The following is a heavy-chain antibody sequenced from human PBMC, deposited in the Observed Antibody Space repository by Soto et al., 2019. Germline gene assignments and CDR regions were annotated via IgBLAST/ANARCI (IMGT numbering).Heavy chain of an antibody. J-gene: IGHJ4*02. V-gene: IGHV3-64D*06. CDR2: ISSNGGST. Sequence: PGGSLRLSCSAPGFTFSSYAMHWVRQAPGKGLEYVSAISSNGGSTYYADSVKGRFTISRDNSKNTLYLQMSSLRAEDTAVYYCVKSHNTVTTGWGFDYWGQGTLVTVSS. CDR3: VKSHNTVTTGWGFDY. D-gene: IGHD4-17*01. CDR1: GFTFSSYA.